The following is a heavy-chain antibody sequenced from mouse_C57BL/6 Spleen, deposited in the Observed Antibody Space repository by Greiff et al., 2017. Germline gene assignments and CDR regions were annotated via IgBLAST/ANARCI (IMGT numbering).Heavy chain of an antibody. V-gene: IGHV1-53*01. J-gene: IGHJ2*01. CDR2: INPSNGGT. Sequence: QVHVKQPGTELVKPGASVKLSCKASGYTFTSYRMHWVKQRPGQGLEWIGNINPSNGGTNYNEKFKSKATLTVDKSSSTAYMQLSSLTSEDSAVYYCARPGNYEVYFDYWGQGTTLTVSS. CDR3: ARPGNYEVYFDY. D-gene: IGHD2-1*01. CDR1: GYTFTSYR.